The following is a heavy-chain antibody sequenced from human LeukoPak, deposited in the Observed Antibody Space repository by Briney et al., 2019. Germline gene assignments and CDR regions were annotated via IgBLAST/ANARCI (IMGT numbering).Heavy chain of an antibody. Sequence: PGGSLRLSCAASGFTFSSSAMSWVRQAPGKGLEWVSDISVSGDITYYADSVKGRFTISRDNSKNTLYLQMNSLRAEDTAVYYCARDYGYLDPIDYWGQGTLVTVSS. CDR3: ARDYGYLDPIDY. CDR1: GFTFSSSA. J-gene: IGHJ4*02. V-gene: IGHV3-23*01. CDR2: ISVSGDIT. D-gene: IGHD5-12*01.